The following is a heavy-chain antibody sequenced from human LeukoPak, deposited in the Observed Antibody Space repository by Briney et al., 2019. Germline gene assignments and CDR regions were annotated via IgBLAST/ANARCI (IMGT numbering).Heavy chain of an antibody. Sequence: PGGSLRLSCAASGFTVSSSYMSWVRQAPGKGLEYVSAIYSGGNTYYAGSVKGRFTISRDNSKNTVYLQMNSLRAEGTAVYYCARLIAATGRLYFDYWGQGTLVTVSS. D-gene: IGHD6-13*01. J-gene: IGHJ4*02. CDR1: GFTVSSSY. CDR2: IYSGGNT. CDR3: ARLIAATGRLYFDY. V-gene: IGHV3-53*01.